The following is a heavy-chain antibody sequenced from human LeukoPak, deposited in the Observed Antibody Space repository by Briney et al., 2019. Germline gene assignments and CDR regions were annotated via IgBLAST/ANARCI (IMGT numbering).Heavy chain of an antibody. CDR1: GFTFSSCW. V-gene: IGHV3-33*08. D-gene: IGHD4-17*01. CDR2: IWYDGSNK. CDR3: ARASYGYYYGMDV. Sequence: PGGSLRLSCAASGFTFSSCWMSWVRQAPGKGLVWVAVIWYDGSNKYYADSVKGRFTISRDNSKNTLYLQMNSLRAEDTAVYYCARASYGYYYGMDVWGQGTTVTVSS. J-gene: IGHJ6*02.